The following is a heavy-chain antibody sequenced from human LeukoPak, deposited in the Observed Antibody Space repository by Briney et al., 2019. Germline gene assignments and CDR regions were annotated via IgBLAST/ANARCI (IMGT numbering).Heavy chain of an antibody. Sequence: GGSLRLSCAASGFTFSSYAMSWVRQAPGKGLEWVSAISGSGGSTYYADSVKGRFTISRDNSKNTLYLQMNSLRAEDTAVYYCAKATIVVVVAATTLLDYWGQGTLVTVSS. D-gene: IGHD2-15*01. CDR3: AKATIVVVVAATTLLDY. V-gene: IGHV3-23*01. J-gene: IGHJ4*02. CDR1: GFTFSSYA. CDR2: ISGSGGST.